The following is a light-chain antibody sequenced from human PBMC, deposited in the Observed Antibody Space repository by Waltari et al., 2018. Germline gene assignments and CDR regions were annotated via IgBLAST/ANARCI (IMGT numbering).Light chain of an antibody. CDR1: SRYDGGSTQ. V-gene: IGLV2-14*01. CDR3: SSYTSSSTFVV. J-gene: IGLJ3*02. Sequence: QAALTQPSPVSAAPGPSRTTPFTATSRYDGGSTQFPWYQQHPGKAPKLMIYEVSTRPSGVSNRFSGSKSGNTASLTISGLQAEDEADYYCSSYTSSSTFVVFGGGTKLTVL. CDR2: EVS.